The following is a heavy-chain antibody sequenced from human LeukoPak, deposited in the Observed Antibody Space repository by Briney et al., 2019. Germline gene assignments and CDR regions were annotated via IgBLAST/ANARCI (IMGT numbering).Heavy chain of an antibody. J-gene: IGHJ4*02. Sequence: ASVKVSCKASGYTFTSYGITWVRQAPGQGLEWMGWINTYNGDTNYAQSLKGRVTMTTDASTSTAYMELRSLRSDDTAVYYCARGRGSTSRYWGQGTLVTVSS. V-gene: IGHV1-18*01. D-gene: IGHD1-26*01. CDR3: ARGRGSTSRY. CDR1: GYTFTSYG. CDR2: INTYNGDT.